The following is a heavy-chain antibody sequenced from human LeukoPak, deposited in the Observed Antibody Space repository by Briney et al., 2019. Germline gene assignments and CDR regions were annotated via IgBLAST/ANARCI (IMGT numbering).Heavy chain of an antibody. V-gene: IGHV4-4*02. CDR2: IYHSGTT. J-gene: IGHJ3*02. CDR1: GGSITSSNW. D-gene: IGHD1-26*01. CDR3: AKGGSI. Sequence: RASETLSLTCAVSGGSITSSNWWSWVRQPPGKGLEWIGEIYHSGTTNYNPSLKNQVTMSVDTSRNQISLNLSSVTAADTAVYYCAKGGSIWGQGTMVTVSS.